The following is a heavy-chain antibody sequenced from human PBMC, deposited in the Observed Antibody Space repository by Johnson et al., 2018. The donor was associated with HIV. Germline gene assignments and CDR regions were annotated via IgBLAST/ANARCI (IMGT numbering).Heavy chain of an antibody. Sequence: QVQLVESGGGVVQPGRSLRLSCAASGFTFSSYAMHWVRQAPGKGLEWVAVISYDGSNKYYADSVKGRFTISRDNSKNTLYLQMNSLRAEDTAVYYCAKDLNVITMIVGSDAFDIWGQGTMVTVSS. V-gene: IGHV3-30*04. D-gene: IGHD3-22*01. CDR2: ISYDGSNK. CDR3: AKDLNVITMIVGSDAFDI. CDR1: GFTFSSYA. J-gene: IGHJ3*02.